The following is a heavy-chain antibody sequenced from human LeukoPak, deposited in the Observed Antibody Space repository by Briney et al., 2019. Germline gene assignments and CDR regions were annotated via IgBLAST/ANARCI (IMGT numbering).Heavy chain of an antibody. CDR2: IYSTGTT. V-gene: IGHV4-59*11. CDR1: GGSINGHY. J-gene: IGHJ5*02. D-gene: IGHD1-7*01. CDR3: ARFPAGTTAEYWFDP. Sequence: SETLSLTCTVSGGSINGHYWSWIRQSPGQGPEWLGYIYSTGTTTYNPSLRSRVTISVDTSKNQFSLKLRSVTAADTAVYFCARFPAGTTAEYWFDPWGQGTLVTVTS.